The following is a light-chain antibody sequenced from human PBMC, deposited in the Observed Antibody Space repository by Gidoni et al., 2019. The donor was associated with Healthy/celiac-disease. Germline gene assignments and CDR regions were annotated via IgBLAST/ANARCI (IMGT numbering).Light chain of an antibody. V-gene: IGKV3-20*01. Sequence: DIVLTQSPGPLSLSPGERATLSCRASQSVSSSYLAWYQQKPGQAPRLLIYGASRRATGIPDRFSGSGSGTDFTLTISRLEPEDFAVYYCQQYGSSPLTFGGGTKVEIK. J-gene: IGKJ4*01. CDR1: QSVSSSY. CDR2: GAS. CDR3: QQYGSSPLT.